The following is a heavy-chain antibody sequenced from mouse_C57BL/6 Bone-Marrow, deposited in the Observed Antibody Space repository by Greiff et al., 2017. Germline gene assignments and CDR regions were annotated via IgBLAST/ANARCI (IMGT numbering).Heavy chain of an antibody. CDR2: IRLKSDNYAT. J-gene: IGHJ4*01. D-gene: IGHD2-5*01. CDR1: GFTFSNYW. V-gene: IGHV6-3*01. Sequence: EVQVVESGGGLVQPGGSMKLSCVASGFTFSNYWMNWVRQSPEKGLEWVAQIRLKSDNYATHYAESVKGRFTISRDDSKSSVYLQMNNLRAEDTGMYYCTGGNYSTSYAMDYWGQGTSVTVSS. CDR3: TGGNYSTSYAMDY.